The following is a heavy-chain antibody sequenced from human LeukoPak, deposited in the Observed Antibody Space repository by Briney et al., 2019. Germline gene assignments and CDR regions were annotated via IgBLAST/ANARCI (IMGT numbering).Heavy chain of an antibody. CDR3: ARVDILTGYYFFDS. J-gene: IGHJ4*02. CDR2: ISSNDGNT. V-gene: IGHV1-18*01. D-gene: IGHD3-9*01. CDR1: GYTFTSYG. Sequence: ASVKVSCKAPGYTFTSYGISWVRQAPGQGLEWMGWISSNDGNTYYVQNFQGRVTMTTDTSTSTAYMELRSLRSDDTAVYYCARVDILTGYYFFDSWGQGTLVTVSS.